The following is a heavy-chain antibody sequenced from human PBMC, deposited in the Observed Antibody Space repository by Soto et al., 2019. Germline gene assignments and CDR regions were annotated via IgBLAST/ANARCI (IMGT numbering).Heavy chain of an antibody. Sequence: GGSLRLSCAASGFTFSSYSMNWVRQSPGKGLEWVSSISSSSSDIYYADSVKGRFTISRDNAKHSLYLQMNSLRAEDTAVYYCARDPGVWSRSWRQYYHRYLMDVRGQGTTVIVSS. CDR3: ARDPGVWSRSWRQYYHRYLMDV. CDR2: ISSSSSDI. J-gene: IGHJ6*02. D-gene: IGHD6-13*01. CDR1: GFTFSSYS. V-gene: IGHV3-21*01.